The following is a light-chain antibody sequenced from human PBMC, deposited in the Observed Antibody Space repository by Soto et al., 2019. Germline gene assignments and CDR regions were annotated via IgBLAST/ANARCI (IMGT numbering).Light chain of an antibody. J-gene: IGKJ3*01. CDR1: QSVSNNY. CDR2: GAS. V-gene: IGKV3-20*01. Sequence: SFWASQSVSNNYLAWYQQKPGQAPRLLIYGASNRATGIPDRFSGSGFLSNYKTTISIRLPSQHAVYSCQPFYGAGTFGPGTKVDIK. CDR3: QPFYGAGT.